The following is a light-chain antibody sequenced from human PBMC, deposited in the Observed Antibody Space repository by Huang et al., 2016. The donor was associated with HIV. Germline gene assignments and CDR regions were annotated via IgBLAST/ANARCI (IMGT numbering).Light chain of an antibody. Sequence: EIVITQSPATLSVSPGERATPSCRASQSVSSNLAWYQQKPGQAPRLLIYGASTRATSSPAKFGDIGSGTEFTLTISSQQSADFAVYYGQQYNNWPGTFGPGTKVDIK. CDR3: QQYNNWPGT. CDR1: QSVSSN. CDR2: GAS. J-gene: IGKJ3*01. V-gene: IGKV3-15*01.